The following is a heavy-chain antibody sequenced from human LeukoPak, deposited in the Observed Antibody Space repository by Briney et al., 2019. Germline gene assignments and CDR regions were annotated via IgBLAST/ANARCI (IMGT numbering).Heavy chain of an antibody. J-gene: IGHJ4*02. CDR3: AKDRVLRYFDWLFDLDY. CDR1: GFTVSSNY. V-gene: IGHV3-30*02. Sequence: GGSLRLSCAASGFTVSSNYMTWVRQAPGKGLEWVAFIRYDGSNKYYADSVKGRFTISRDNSKNTLYLQMNSLRAEDTAVYYCAKDRVLRYFDWLFDLDYWGQGTLVTVSS. D-gene: IGHD3-9*01. CDR2: IRYDGSNK.